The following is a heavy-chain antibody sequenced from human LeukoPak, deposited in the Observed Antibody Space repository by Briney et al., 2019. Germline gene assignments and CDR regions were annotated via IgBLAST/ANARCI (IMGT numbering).Heavy chain of an antibody. Sequence: SETLSLTCAVYGGSFSGYYWSWIRQTPGKGLEWIGEINDSGSTNYNPSLKTRVSISVDTSKNQFSLNLSSVTAADTAVYYCARERIAAAGTGWFDPWGQGTLVTVSS. V-gene: IGHV4-34*01. J-gene: IGHJ5*02. CDR1: GGSFSGYY. D-gene: IGHD6-13*01. CDR3: ARERIAAAGTGWFDP. CDR2: INDSGST.